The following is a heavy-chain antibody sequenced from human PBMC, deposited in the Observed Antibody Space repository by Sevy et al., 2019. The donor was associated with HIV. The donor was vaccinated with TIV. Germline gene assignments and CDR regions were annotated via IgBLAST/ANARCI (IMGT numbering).Heavy chain of an antibody. CDR2: ISYDGSNK. Sequence: GGSLRLSCAASGFTFSSYAMHWVRQAPGKGLEWVAVISYDGSNKYYADSVKGRFTISRDNSKNTLYLQMNSLRAEDTAVYHCARGEEDYCSSTSCFLGPWGQGTLVTVSS. CDR1: GFTFSSYA. J-gene: IGHJ5*02. D-gene: IGHD2-2*01. CDR3: ARGEEDYCSSTSCFLGP. V-gene: IGHV3-30-3*01.